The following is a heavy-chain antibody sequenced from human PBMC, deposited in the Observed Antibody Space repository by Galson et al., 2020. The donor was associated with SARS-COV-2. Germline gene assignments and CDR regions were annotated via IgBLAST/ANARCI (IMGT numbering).Heavy chain of an antibody. V-gene: IGHV1-58*02. J-gene: IGHJ6*03. Sequence: SVKVSCKASGFTFTSSAMQWVRQARGQRLEWIGWIVVGSGNTNYAQKFQERVTITRDMSTSTAYMELSSLRSEDTAVYYCAADPSLTMHGYYYYYMDVWGKGTTVTVAS. CDR1: GFTFTSSA. CDR2: IVVGSGNT. D-gene: IGHD2-15*01. CDR3: AADPSLTMHGYYYYYMDV.